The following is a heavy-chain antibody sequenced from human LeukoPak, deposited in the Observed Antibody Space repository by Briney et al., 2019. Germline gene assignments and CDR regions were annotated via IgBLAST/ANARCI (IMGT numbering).Heavy chain of an antibody. CDR2: IYYSGTT. J-gene: IGHJ4*02. CDR3: ARGVYIAAAQYGY. Sequence: SETLSLTCTVSGGSISGYYWSWIRQSPGKGLEWIGFIYYSGTTNYNPSLKSRVTISVDTSKNQFSLKPSSVTAADTAVYYCARGVYIAAAQYGYWGQGTLVTVSS. CDR1: GGSISGYY. V-gene: IGHV4-59*01. D-gene: IGHD6-13*01.